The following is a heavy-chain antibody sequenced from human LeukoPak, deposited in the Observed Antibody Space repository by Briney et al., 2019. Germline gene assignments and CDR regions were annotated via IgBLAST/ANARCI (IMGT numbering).Heavy chain of an antibody. CDR2: ISAHNGNT. CDR3: AKDLQWELPRGDALDI. Sequence: ASVKVSCKASGYTFTSYGISWVRQAPGQGLEWMGWISAHNGNTNYAQKLQGRVTMTTDTSTSTAYMELRSLRSDDTAVYYCAKDLQWELPRGDALDIWGQGTMVTVSS. D-gene: IGHD1-26*01. J-gene: IGHJ3*02. CDR1: GYTFTSYG. V-gene: IGHV1-18*01.